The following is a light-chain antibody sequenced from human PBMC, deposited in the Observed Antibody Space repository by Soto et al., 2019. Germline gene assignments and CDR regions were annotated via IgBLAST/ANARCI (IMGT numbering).Light chain of an antibody. V-gene: IGKV3-20*01. J-gene: IGKJ2*01. CDR2: GAS. CDR1: QSVSNSY. Sequence: EIVLTQSPGTLSLSPGERATLSCRASQSVSNSYLAWYQQKPGQAPRLLMYGASSRATGIPDRFSGCGSGTDFTLTISRLEPEDFAVYFCQQYGDSPYTFGQGTKVDIK. CDR3: QQYGDSPYT.